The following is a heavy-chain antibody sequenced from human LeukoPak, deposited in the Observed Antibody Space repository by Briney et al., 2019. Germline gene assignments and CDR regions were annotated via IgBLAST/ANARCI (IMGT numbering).Heavy chain of an antibody. J-gene: IGHJ4*02. Sequence: PSETLSLTCTVSGGSISSYYWSWIRQPPGKGLEWIGYIYYSGSTNYNPSLKSRVTISVDTSKNQFSLKLSSVTAADTAVYYCARVATIGDFDYWGQGTLVTVSS. V-gene: IGHV4-59*01. CDR2: IYYSGST. CDR1: GGSISSYY. D-gene: IGHD5-12*01. CDR3: ARVATIGDFDY.